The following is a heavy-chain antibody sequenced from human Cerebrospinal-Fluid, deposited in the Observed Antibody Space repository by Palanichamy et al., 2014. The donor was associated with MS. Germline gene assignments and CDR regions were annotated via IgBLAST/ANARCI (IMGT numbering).Heavy chain of an antibody. Sequence: QVHLVQSGAEAKKPGASVKVSCRASGYTFSGYYMHWVRQAPGQGLEWMGWINPNSGGTNYAQNFQGWVTMTRDTSSATAYLELRRLKSDDTALYYCAKGASDSSYAGGMDVWGQGTMVTVSS. CDR2: INPNSGGT. J-gene: IGHJ6*02. D-gene: IGHD4-11*01. CDR1: GYTFSGYY. CDR3: AKGASDSSYAGGMDV. V-gene: IGHV1-2*04.